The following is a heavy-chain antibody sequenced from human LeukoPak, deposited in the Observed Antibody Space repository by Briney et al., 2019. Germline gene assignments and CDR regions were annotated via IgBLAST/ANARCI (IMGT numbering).Heavy chain of an antibody. J-gene: IGHJ6*03. CDR2: ISGSGGST. CDR3: AKPVMVRASRYFDWQPHTTTFNYVDV. Sequence: GGSLRLSCAASGFTFSSYAMSWVRQAPGKGLEWVSAISGSGGSTYYADSVKGRFTVSRDNSKNTLYLQMNSLRLEDTAVYYCAKPVMVRASRYFDWQPHTTTFNYVDVWGKGTTVIVSS. CDR1: GFTFSSYA. V-gene: IGHV3-23*01. D-gene: IGHD3-9*01.